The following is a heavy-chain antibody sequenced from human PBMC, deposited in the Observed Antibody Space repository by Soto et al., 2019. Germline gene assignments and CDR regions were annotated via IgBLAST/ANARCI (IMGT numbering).Heavy chain of an antibody. J-gene: IGHJ4*02. CDR2: ISANNGNA. V-gene: IGHV1-18*01. CDR1: GYTFTSYG. D-gene: IGHD3-10*01. CDR3: ARDRGGSALDF. Sequence: QVQLVQSGAEVKKPGASVKVSCKASGYTFTSYGISWVRQAPGQGLEWMGWISANNGNANYAQKLQGRITMTTDTSTRTAYMELRSLGSDDTAFYYCARDRGGSALDFWGQGTLVTVSS.